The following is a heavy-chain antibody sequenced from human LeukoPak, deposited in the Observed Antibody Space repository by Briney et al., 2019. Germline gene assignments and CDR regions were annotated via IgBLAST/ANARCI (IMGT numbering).Heavy chain of an antibody. V-gene: IGHV3-64*01. CDR1: GFTFSSYA. CDR2: ISSNGGST. Sequence: PGGSLRLSCAASGFTFSSYAMHWVRQAPGKGLEYVSAISSNGGSTYYANSVKGRFTTSRDNSKNTLYLQMGSLRAEDMAVYYCARAWGSYYYYYGMDVWGQGTTVTVSS. CDR3: ARAWGSYYYYYGMDV. D-gene: IGHD3-16*01. J-gene: IGHJ6*02.